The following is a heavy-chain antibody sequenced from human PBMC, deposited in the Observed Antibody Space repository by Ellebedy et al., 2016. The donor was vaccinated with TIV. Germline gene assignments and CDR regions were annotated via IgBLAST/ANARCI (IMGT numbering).Heavy chain of an antibody. CDR3: ARDVSGWRFDL. CDR1: AYSFSSYG. Sequence: AASVKVSCKASAYSFSSYGLSWARQAPGQGLEWMGGISAYSGNANYAQKFQGRLTMTTDTSASTAYMELRSLTSDDTAVYYCARDVSGWRFDLWGQGTLVTVSS. CDR2: ISAYSGNA. J-gene: IGHJ5*02. V-gene: IGHV1-18*01. D-gene: IGHD6-19*01.